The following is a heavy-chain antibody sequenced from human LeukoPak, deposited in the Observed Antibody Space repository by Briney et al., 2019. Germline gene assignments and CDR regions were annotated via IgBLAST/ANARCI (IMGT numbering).Heavy chain of an antibody. Sequence: PSETLSLTCTVSGGSISSSGYSWGWIRQPPGKGLEWIGTMYNSGYTYYNPSLKSRLTISVDTSRNQLSLKLSSVTAADTAVFYCARHLLVSRGWKHYFDYWGQGTLVTVSS. CDR3: ARHLLVSRGWKHYFDY. V-gene: IGHV4-39*01. CDR1: GGSISSSGYS. J-gene: IGHJ4*02. D-gene: IGHD6-19*01. CDR2: MYNSGYT.